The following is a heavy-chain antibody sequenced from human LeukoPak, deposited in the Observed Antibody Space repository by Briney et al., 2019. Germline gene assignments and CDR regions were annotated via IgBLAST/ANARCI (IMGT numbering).Heavy chain of an antibody. CDR2: IKGKTDGGTI. Sequence: PGGSRRLSCAASGFTFSSYGMTWGRQAPGKGLEWVGRIKGKTDGGTIDYVAPVKGRFTISRDDSKNTLYLHMNSLKTEDTAVYYCTTGELNWGQGTLVTVSS. CDR1: GFTFSSYG. J-gene: IGHJ4*02. V-gene: IGHV3-15*01. CDR3: TTGELN. D-gene: IGHD3-10*01.